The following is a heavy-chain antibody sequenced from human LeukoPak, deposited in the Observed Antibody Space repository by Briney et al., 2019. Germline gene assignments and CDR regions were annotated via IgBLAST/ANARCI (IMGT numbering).Heavy chain of an antibody. V-gene: IGHV3-74*01. D-gene: IGHD2-2*01. Sequence: GGSLRLSCAASGFIFSSYWMHWVRHAPGKGLVWVSRINSDGSSTSYADSVKGRFTISRDNAKNTLYLQMNSLRAEDTAVYYCARRVVVPAAPYYFDYWGQGTLVTVSS. CDR2: INSDGSST. CDR3: ARRVVVPAAPYYFDY. CDR1: GFIFSSYW. J-gene: IGHJ4*02.